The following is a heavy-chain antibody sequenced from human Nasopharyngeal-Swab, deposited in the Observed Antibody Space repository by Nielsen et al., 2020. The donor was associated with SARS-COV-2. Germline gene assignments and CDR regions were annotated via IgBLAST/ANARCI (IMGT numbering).Heavy chain of an antibody. CDR2: ISWNSGII. CDR1: GFTFDDYA. Sequence: SLKISCAASGFTFDDYAMHWVRQAPGKGLEWVSAISWNSGIIGYADSVKGRFTISRDNAKNSLYLQMNSLRAEDTALYYCAKSIQLWSYYFDYWGQGTLVTVSS. J-gene: IGHJ4*02. CDR3: AKSIQLWSYYFDY. V-gene: IGHV3-9*01. D-gene: IGHD5-18*01.